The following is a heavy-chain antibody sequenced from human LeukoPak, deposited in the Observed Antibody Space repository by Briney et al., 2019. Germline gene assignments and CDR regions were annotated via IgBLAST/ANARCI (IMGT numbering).Heavy chain of an antibody. J-gene: IGHJ4*02. V-gene: IGHV1-2*02. CDR1: GYTFTGDY. D-gene: IGHD5-18*01. CDR3: ARTARWIQLWFYY. CDR2: INPNSGGT. Sequence: GASVKVSCKASGYTFTGDYMHWVRQAPGQGLEWMGWINPNSGGTNYAQKFQGRVTMTRDTSISTAYMELSRLRSDDTAVYYCARTARWIQLWFYYWGQGTLVTVSS.